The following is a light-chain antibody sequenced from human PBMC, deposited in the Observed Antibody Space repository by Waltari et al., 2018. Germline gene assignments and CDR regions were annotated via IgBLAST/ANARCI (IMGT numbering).Light chain of an antibody. V-gene: IGKV3-15*01. Sequence: EIEMTQSLATLSVSPGERATVSCRASQSVGNKLVWYQQKPGQAPRILFDDASTRATGIPVRFGGSGSGTEFTLTISSLQSEDFAVYYCQQSNNWPYTFGQGTKLEIK. CDR2: DAS. CDR1: QSVGNK. CDR3: QQSNNWPYT. J-gene: IGKJ2*01.